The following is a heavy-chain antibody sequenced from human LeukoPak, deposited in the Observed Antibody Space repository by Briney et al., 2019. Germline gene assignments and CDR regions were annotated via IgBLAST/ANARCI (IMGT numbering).Heavy chain of an antibody. D-gene: IGHD2-2*03. CDR1: GFTFSIYW. V-gene: IGHV3-7*01. CDR3: AREPGYCSSTSCYPYSSSWYGGTFDY. CDR2: IKQDGSEK. Sequence: GGSLRLSCAASGFTFSIYWMSWVRQAPGKGLEWVANIKQDGSEKYYVDSVKGRFTISRDNAKNSLYLQMNSLRAEDTAVYYCAREPGYCSSTSCYPYSSSWYGGTFDYWGQGTLVTVSS. J-gene: IGHJ4*02.